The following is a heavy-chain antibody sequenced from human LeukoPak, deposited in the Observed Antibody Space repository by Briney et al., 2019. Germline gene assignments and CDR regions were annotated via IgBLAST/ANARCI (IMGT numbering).Heavy chain of an antibody. J-gene: IGHJ6*03. V-gene: IGHV4-38-2*02. D-gene: IGHD3-22*01. CDR2: IYHSGST. Sequence: PSETLSLTCTVSGYSISSGYYWGWIRQPTGKGLEWIGNIYHSGSTYYNPCLNSRVTISVDTSKNQFSLKLSSVTAADTAVYYCARGRFDYYDTSGYYRPREYYYYYYYMDVWGKGTTVTITS. CDR3: ARGRFDYYDTSGYYRPREYYYYYYYMDV. CDR1: GYSISSGYY.